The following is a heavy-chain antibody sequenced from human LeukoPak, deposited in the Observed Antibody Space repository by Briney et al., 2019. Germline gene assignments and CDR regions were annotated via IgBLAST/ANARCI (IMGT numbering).Heavy chain of an antibody. CDR1: GGSISSGDYY. Sequence: SETLSLTCTVSGGSISSGDYYWSWIRQPPGKGLEWIGYIYHSGSTYYNPSLKSRVTISVDRSKNQFSLKLSSVTAADTAVYYCARFSRDGYNPYYFDYWGQGTLVTVSS. V-gene: IGHV4-30-2*01. CDR2: IYHSGST. J-gene: IGHJ4*02. CDR3: ARFSRDGYNPYYFDY. D-gene: IGHD5-24*01.